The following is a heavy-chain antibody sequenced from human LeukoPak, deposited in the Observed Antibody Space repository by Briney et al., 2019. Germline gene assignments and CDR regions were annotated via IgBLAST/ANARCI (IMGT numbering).Heavy chain of an antibody. CDR1: GGYISSYY. CDR2: IYYSGST. D-gene: IGHD5-24*01. V-gene: IGHV4-59*01. CDR3: AGRLWRRDGYNLSAFDI. J-gene: IGHJ3*02. Sequence: PSETLSLTCTVSGGYISSYYWSWIRQPPGKGLEWIGYIYYSGSTNYNPSLKSRVTISVDTSKNQFSLKLSSVTAADTAVYYCAGRLWRRDGYNLSAFDIWGQGTMVTVSS.